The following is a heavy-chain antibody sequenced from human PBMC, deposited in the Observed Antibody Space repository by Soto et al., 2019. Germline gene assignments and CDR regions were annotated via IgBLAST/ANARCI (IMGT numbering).Heavy chain of an antibody. D-gene: IGHD6-13*01. CDR1: GFTFSSYR. CDR2: IRQHGNEK. J-gene: IGHJ3*02. V-gene: IGHV3-7*05. Sequence: DVQLVESGGDLVQPGGSLRLSCEASGFTFSSYRMGWVRQAPGKGLEWVANIRQHGNEKYYVDSMRGRFTISRDNAKNSLSLQMNSLRTEDTAVYFCARESSSAWYGSYAFDIWGQGTMVTVSS. CDR3: ARESSSAWYGSYAFDI.